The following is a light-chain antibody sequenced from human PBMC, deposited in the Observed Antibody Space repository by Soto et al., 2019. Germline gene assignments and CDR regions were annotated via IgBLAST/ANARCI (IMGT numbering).Light chain of an antibody. V-gene: IGKV3-11*01. J-gene: IGKJ2*01. CDR1: QSIGNY. CDR2: ATS. CDR3: QQYAYSPRT. Sequence: EVVLTQSPATLSLSPGEGATLSCRASQSIGNYLAWYQQKPGQAPRLLIYATSNRATGIPARFSGSGSGTDFTLTISSLEPEDFAVYYCQQYAYSPRTFGRGTKLEIK.